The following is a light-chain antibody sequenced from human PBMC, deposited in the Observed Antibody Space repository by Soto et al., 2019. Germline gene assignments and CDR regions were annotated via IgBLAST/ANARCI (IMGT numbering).Light chain of an antibody. V-gene: IGKV3-15*01. CDR3: QQYNNWPPIT. J-gene: IGKJ5*01. CDR2: GAS. Sequence: IVMTQSPATLSVSPGEGATLTCRASQSVSSDLAWYQHKPGQAPRLLIYGASTRAPGIPARFSGSGSGTEFTLTISSLQSEDFAVYYCQQYNNWPPITFGQGTRLDIK. CDR1: QSVSSD.